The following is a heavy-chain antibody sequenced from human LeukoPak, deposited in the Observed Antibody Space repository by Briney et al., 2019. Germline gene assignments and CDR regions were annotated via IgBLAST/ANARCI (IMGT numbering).Heavy chain of an antibody. CDR1: GYSFTSYW. D-gene: IGHD6-13*01. V-gene: IGHV5-51*01. CDR3: ARLSIAAAGYNWFDP. Sequence: GESLKISCKGSGYSFTSYWIGWVRQMPGKGLEWMGIIYPGDSDTRYSPSFQGQVTISADKSISTAYLQWSSLKASDTAMYYCARLSIAAAGYNWFDPWGQGTLVTVSS. J-gene: IGHJ5*02. CDR2: IYPGDSDT.